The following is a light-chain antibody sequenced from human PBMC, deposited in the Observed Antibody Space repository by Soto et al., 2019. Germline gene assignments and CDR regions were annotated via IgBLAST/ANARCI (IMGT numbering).Light chain of an antibody. V-gene: IGKV3-20*01. J-gene: IGKJ3*01. CDR3: QQYGTPLFT. CDR2: GAS. CDR1: QSVTNNF. Sequence: FVLTQSPGTLSLSPGERATLSCGASQSVTNNFLAWYQKKPGQAPRLLIYGASSRATGVPDRFSGSGSGTDFTLTISKLEPGDFAVYYCQQYGTPLFTFGPGTKVDIK.